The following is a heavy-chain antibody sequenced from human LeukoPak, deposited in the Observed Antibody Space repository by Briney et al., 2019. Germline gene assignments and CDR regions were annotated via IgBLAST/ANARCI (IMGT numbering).Heavy chain of an antibody. V-gene: IGHV4-59*01. D-gene: IGHD4-11*01. CDR1: GGSISSYY. J-gene: IGHJ4*02. CDR3: AGNSNFDSFDY. Sequence: SETLSLTCTVSGGSISSYYWSWIRQPAGKGLEWIGYIYYSGSTNYNPSLKSRVTISVDTSKNQFSLKLSSVTAADTAVYYCAGNSNFDSFDYWGQGTLVTVSS. CDR2: IYYSGST.